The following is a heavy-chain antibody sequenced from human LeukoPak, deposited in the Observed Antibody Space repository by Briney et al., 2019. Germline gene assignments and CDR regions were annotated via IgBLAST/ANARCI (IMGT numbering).Heavy chain of an antibody. CDR2: IYNSGST. Sequence: SETLSLTCTVSGYSISSGYFWGWIRQPPGKGLEWNGTIYNSGSTYYNASLESRVTISVDTSKNQFSLKLSSVTAADTAVYYCARAYSSSWYFNWFDPWGQGTLVTVSS. CDR1: GYSISSGYF. CDR3: ARAYSSSWYFNWFDP. J-gene: IGHJ5*02. V-gene: IGHV4-38-2*02. D-gene: IGHD6-13*01.